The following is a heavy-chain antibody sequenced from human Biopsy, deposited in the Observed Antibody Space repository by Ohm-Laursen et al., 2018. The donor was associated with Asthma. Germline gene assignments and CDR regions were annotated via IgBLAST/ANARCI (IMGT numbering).Heavy chain of an antibody. CDR2: VSSDGHTK. V-gene: IGHV3-30*03. CDR1: GFSFSDFV. Sequence: SLRLSCAASGFSFSDFVMHWVRQAPGKGLEWVALVSSDGHTKYYEDSVKGRFTISRDNSRNRLYLQINSLTVEDSAVYFCARQSGQEYGDSIPFDTWGQGTKVAVSS. D-gene: IGHD3-22*01. J-gene: IGHJ3*02. CDR3: ARQSGQEYGDSIPFDT.